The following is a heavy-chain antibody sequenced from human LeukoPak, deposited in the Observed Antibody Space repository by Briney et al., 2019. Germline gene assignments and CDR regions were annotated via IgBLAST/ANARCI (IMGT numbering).Heavy chain of an antibody. CDR3: ARGRYFSPYYFYY. CDR1: GFSFSNYA. J-gene: IGHJ4*02. D-gene: IGHD2/OR15-2a*01. Sequence: GGSLRLSCAASGFSFSNYAMHWVRQAPGKGLEWVAVISFDGSNKYYADSVKGRFTISRDNSKNTLYLQINSLRAEDTAVYSCARGRYFSPYYFYYWGQGTLVTVSS. CDR2: ISFDGSNK. V-gene: IGHV3-30-3*01.